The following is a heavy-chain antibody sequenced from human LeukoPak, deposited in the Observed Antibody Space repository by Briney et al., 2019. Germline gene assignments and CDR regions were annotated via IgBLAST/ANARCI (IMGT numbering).Heavy chain of an antibody. CDR1: GYTFTGYY. D-gene: IGHD1-26*01. V-gene: IGHV1-2*02. J-gene: IGHJ6*02. CDR3: ARGAGTGYDYYFGLDV. CDR2: INPKRGDT. Sequence: ASVKLSCKASGYTFTGYYLHWVRQAPGQGLEWMGWINPKRGDTNYAQKFEGRVTMTRDTSISSGFMDLSSLTYDDTAVYYCARGAGTGYDYYFGLDVWGQGTTVTVSS.